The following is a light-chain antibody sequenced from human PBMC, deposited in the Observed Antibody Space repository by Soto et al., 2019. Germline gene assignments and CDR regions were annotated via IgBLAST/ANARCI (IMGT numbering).Light chain of an antibody. CDR1: SSNIGGYY. CDR3: AAWDDSLSGYV. V-gene: IGLV1-47*01. J-gene: IGLJ1*01. CDR2: RNN. Sequence: QLVLTQPPSASGTPGQRVTISCSGSSSNIGGYYVSWYQQLPGTAPKVLIYRNNKRPSGVPDRFSGSKSGTSASLAISGLRSDDEADYYSAAWDDSLSGYVFGTGTKLTVL.